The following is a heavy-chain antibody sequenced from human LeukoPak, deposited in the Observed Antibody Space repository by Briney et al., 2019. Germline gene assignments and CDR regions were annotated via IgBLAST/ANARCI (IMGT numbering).Heavy chain of an antibody. CDR2: ISYDGSKK. D-gene: IGHD3-16*01. CDR3: ATGGTPNYYYYYYMDV. CDR1: GFTFSSYA. J-gene: IGHJ6*03. Sequence: GGSLRLSCAASGFTFSSYAMHWVRQAPGKGLEWLAVISYDGSKKYYADSVKGRFIISRDKSNNTLYLQMNSLRTEDTGVYYCATGGTPNYYYYYYMDVWGKGTTVTVSS. V-gene: IGHV3-30*01.